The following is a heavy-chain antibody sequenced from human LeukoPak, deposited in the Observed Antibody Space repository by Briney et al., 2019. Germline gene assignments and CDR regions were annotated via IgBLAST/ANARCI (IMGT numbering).Heavy chain of an antibody. Sequence: SETLSLTCTVSGGSISSFDWSWIRRPAGKGPEWIGRIYTSGSTNYNPSLKSRVTMSVDTSKNQFSLKLSSVTAADTAVYYCARVRVVPASISDAYYMDVWGKGTTVTISS. J-gene: IGHJ6*03. CDR1: GGSISSFD. V-gene: IGHV4-4*07. CDR3: ARVRVVPASISDAYYMDV. CDR2: IYTSGST. D-gene: IGHD2-2*01.